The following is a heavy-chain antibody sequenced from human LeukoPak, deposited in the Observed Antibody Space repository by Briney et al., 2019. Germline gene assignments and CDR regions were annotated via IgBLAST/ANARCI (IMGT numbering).Heavy chain of an antibody. CDR3: ARNRNWNYYFDY. CDR1: GGSFSGYY. V-gene: IGHV4-34*01. CDR2: INHSGST. D-gene: IGHD1-7*01. J-gene: IGHJ4*02. Sequence: PSETLSLTCAVYGGSFSGYYWSWIRQPPGKGLEWIGEINHSGSTNCNPSLKSRVTISVDTSKNQFSLKLSFVTAADTAVYYCARNRNWNYYFDYWGQGTLLTVSS.